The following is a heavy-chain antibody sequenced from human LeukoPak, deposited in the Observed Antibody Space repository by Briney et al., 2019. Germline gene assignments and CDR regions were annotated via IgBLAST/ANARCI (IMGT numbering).Heavy chain of an antibody. Sequence: GGSLRLSCAASGFTFTKYWMTWVRQAPGKGLEWVANIKQDGSEKYYVDSVKGRFTISRDNAKNSLYLQMNSLRAEDTAVYYCARDRLNYYGSGSYYVYWGQRTLVTVSS. CDR3: ARDRLNYYGSGSYYVY. CDR1: GFTFTKYW. D-gene: IGHD3-10*01. CDR2: IKQDGSEK. J-gene: IGHJ4*02. V-gene: IGHV3-7*01.